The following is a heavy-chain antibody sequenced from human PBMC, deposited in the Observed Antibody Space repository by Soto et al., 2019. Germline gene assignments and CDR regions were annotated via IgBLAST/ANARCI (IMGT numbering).Heavy chain of an antibody. J-gene: IGHJ6*03. CDR1: GGSFSGYY. D-gene: IGHD6-13*01. Sequence: SETLSLTCAVYGGSFSGYYWGWIRQPPGKGLEWIGEINHSGSTNYNPSLKSRVTISVDTSKNQFSLKLSSVTAADTAVYYCARISSTTLGYYYYMDVWGKGTTVTVSS. V-gene: IGHV4-34*01. CDR3: ARISSTTLGYYYYMDV. CDR2: INHSGST.